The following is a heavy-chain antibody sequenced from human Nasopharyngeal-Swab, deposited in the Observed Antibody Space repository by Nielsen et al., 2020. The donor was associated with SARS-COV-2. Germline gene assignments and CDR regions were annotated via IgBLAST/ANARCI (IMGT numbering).Heavy chain of an antibody. CDR2: IYFSGST. V-gene: IGHV4-39*06. D-gene: IGHD5-24*01. Sequence: WIRQPPGQGLEWIGSIYFSGSTYYNPSLKSRVTISVDTSKNQFALKLSSATAADTAVYYCARVPRDHYYYGMDVWGQGTTVTVSS. CDR3: ARVPRDHYYYGMDV. J-gene: IGHJ6*02.